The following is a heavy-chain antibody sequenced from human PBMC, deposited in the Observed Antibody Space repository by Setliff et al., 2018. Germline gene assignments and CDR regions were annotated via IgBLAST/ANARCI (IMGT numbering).Heavy chain of an antibody. CDR1: GFTVSSSD. CDR3: ARDVFDFRTGQADP. J-gene: IGHJ5*02. V-gene: IGHV3-53*01. Sequence: GGSLRLSCATSGFTVSSSDVSWVRQAPGKGLEWISVLSGDGNAYYADSVKGRFTISGDTSKNALYLQMNSLRAEDTAVYYCARDVFDFRTGQADPWGQGTLVTVSS. D-gene: IGHD3-3*01. CDR2: LSGDGNA.